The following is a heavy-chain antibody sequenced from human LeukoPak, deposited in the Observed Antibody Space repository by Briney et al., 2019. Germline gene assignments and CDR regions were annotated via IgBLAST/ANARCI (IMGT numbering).Heavy chain of an antibody. Sequence: ASVKVSCKASGYTFTGYYMHWVRQAPGQGLEWMGWINPNSGGTNYAQKFRGRVTMTRDTSISTAYMELSRLRSDDTAVYYCARGSDYYGLKNWFDPWGQGTLVTVSS. CDR2: INPNSGGT. J-gene: IGHJ5*02. D-gene: IGHD3-10*01. CDR1: GYTFTGYY. V-gene: IGHV1-2*02. CDR3: ARGSDYYGLKNWFDP.